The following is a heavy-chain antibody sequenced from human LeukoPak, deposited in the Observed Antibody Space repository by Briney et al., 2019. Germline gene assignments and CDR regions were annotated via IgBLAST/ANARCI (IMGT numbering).Heavy chain of an antibody. Sequence: GGSLRLSCAASGFTFSSYWMSWVRQAPGKGLEWVANIKQDGSEKYYVDSVKGRFTISRDNAKNSLYLQMNSLRAEDTAVYYCARHPWGFYCSSTSCYSSGWFDPWAREPWSPSPQ. J-gene: IGHJ5*02. CDR2: IKQDGSEK. CDR3: ARHPWGFYCSSTSCYSSGWFDP. V-gene: IGHV3-7*01. D-gene: IGHD2-2*01. CDR1: GFTFSSYW.